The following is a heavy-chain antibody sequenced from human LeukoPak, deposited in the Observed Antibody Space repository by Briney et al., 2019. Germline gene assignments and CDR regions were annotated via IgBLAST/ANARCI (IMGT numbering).Heavy chain of an antibody. CDR1: GFTFSNYA. D-gene: IGHD2-2*01. Sequence: GGSLRLSCAASGFTFSNYAMSWVRQAPGKGLECVSGISGSGGSTYYADSVKGRFTISRDNSKNTLYLQMNSLRAEDTAIYYCAKDIYCDSSSCSRGAFDIWGQGTMVTVSS. J-gene: IGHJ3*02. V-gene: IGHV3-23*01. CDR3: AKDIYCDSSSCSRGAFDI. CDR2: ISGSGGST.